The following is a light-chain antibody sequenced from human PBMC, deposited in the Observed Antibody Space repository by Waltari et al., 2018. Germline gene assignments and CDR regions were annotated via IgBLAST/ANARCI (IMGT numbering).Light chain of an antibody. CDR2: EAS. V-gene: IGKV3-20*01. CDR3: QKYGTLPAT. J-gene: IGKJ1*01. Sequence: EIVLTQSPGTLSLPPGERATLSCRASQSVSRFLAWYQQKPGQAPRLLIYEASSRATDIPDRFSGSGSGKDFSLTISRLEPEDFAVYYCQKYGTLPATFGQGTKVEIK. CDR1: QSVSRF.